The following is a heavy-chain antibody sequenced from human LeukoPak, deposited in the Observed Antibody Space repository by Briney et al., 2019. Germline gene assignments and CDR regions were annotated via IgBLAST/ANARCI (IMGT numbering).Heavy chain of an antibody. D-gene: IGHD3-22*01. CDR3: ARVRGFEDSSGYWAEYIDY. CDR2: ISSSGGTI. Sequence: GGSLRLSCAASGFTFSDYYMSWIRQAPGKGLEWVSYISSSGGTIYYADSVKGRFIISRDNAKNSLYLQMNSLRAEDTALYYCARVRGFEDSSGYWAEYIDYWGQGTLVTVSS. V-gene: IGHV3-11*01. J-gene: IGHJ4*02. CDR1: GFTFSDYY.